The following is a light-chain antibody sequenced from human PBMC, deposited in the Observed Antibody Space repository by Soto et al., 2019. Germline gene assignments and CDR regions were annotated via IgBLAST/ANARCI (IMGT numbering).Light chain of an antibody. Sequence: IMLTQSPAPLSVSPGARATLSCRASQYVGTRLAWYQHKPGQAPRLLIYYTSNRATGIPARFSGSGSGTDFTLTINSLATEDFAIYDCHQRQSWPRTFGQGTKVDIK. CDR2: YTS. V-gene: IGKV3-11*01. J-gene: IGKJ1*01. CDR3: HQRQSWPRT. CDR1: QYVGTR.